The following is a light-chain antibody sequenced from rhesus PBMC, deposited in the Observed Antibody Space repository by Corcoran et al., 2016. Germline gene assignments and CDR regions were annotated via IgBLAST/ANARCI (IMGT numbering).Light chain of an antibody. CDR1: QGISNY. J-gene: IGKJ3*01. V-gene: IGKV1S14*01. CDR3: QQHNSYPIA. CDR2: YAS. Sequence: DIQLTQSPSSLSASVGDTVTIPCRASQGISNYLAWYQQKPGKAPKPLIYYASNLESGVPSRFSGSGAGTDFTLTISSLQPEYFAIYYCQQHNSYPIAVGPGTKLDIK.